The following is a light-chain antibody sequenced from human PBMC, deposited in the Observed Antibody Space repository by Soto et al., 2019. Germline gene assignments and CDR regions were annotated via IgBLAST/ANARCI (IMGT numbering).Light chain of an antibody. CDR3: QHYGSSPLT. CDR1: QSVSSSH. Sequence: VLTQSPGTLSLSPGERATLSCRASQSVSSSHLTWYQQKPGQAPRLLIYDASSRATGIPDRFSGSGSGTDFTLTISRLEPEDFAVYYCQHYGSSPLTFGGGTKVESK. J-gene: IGKJ4*01. CDR2: DAS. V-gene: IGKV3-20*01.